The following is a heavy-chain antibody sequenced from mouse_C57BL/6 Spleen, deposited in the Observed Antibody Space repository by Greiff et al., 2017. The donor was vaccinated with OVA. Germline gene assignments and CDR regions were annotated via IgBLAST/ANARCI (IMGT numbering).Heavy chain of an antibody. J-gene: IGHJ2*01. CDR1: GYTFTSYW. Sequence: QVHVKQPGAELVMPGASVKLSCKASGYTFTSYWMHWVKQRPGQGLEWIGEIDPSDSYTNYNQKFKGKSTLTVDKSSSTAYMQLSSLTSEDSAVYYCARTLYGSSYYFDYWGQGTTLTVSS. D-gene: IGHD1-1*01. CDR2: IDPSDSYT. CDR3: ARTLYGSSYYFDY. V-gene: IGHV1-69*01.